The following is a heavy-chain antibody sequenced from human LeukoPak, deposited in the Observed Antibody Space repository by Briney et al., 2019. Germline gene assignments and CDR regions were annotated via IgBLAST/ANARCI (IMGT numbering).Heavy chain of an antibody. D-gene: IGHD2-15*01. CDR3: ARVGRLNELPRYMDV. CDR2: IYYSGST. CDR1: GGSISSYY. Sequence: KASETLSLTCTVSGGSISSYYWSWIRQPPGKGLEWIGYIYYSGSTNYNPSLKSRVTISVDTSKNQFSLKLSSVTAADTAVYYCARVGRLNELPRYMDVWGKGTTVTISS. V-gene: IGHV4-59*01. J-gene: IGHJ6*03.